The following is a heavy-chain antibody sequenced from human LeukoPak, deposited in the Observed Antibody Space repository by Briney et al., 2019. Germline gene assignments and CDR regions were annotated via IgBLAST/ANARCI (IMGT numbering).Heavy chain of an antibody. J-gene: IGHJ4*02. V-gene: IGHV3-23*01. Sequence: GGSLRLSCAASGFIFRTHAMSWVRQAPGKGLEWLSTITITDYGAYYIDSVKGRFTMSRDNSKNELYLEMNSLRAEDTAVYYCAREAWRPYLDYWGQGALVTVSS. CDR1: GFIFRTHA. CDR3: AREAWRPYLDY. D-gene: IGHD3-3*01. CDR2: ITITDYGA.